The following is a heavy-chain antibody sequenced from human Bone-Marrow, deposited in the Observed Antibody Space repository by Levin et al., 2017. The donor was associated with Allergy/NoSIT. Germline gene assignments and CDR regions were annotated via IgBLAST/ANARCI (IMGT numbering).Heavy chain of an antibody. J-gene: IGHJ4*02. CDR2: ISDDGDKQ. Sequence: GESLKISCAASGFTFSEYMMHWVRQAPGKGLEWVAVISDDGDKQFYADSVRGRFTISRDNSNNTLYLQMNSLRPEDTAIYYCARDLPPYSGCYHFNSWGQGTLVSVSS. D-gene: IGHD1-26*01. V-gene: IGHV3-30-3*01. CDR3: ARDLPPYSGCYHFNS. CDR1: GFTFSEYM.